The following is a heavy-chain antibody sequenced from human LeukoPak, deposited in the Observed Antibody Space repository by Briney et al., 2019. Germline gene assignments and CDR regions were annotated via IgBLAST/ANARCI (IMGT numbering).Heavy chain of an antibody. CDR3: VRERDSSVIDGFDI. V-gene: IGHV4-59*01. Sequence: PSETLSLTCTVSGDSINNYYWSWIRQPPGKGLEWIGFIYYSGTTNYNPSLKSRVTISVDTSKNQYSLKLSSVTAADTAVYYCVRERDSSVIDGFDIWGQGTMVTVSS. D-gene: IGHD3-22*01. J-gene: IGHJ3*02. CDR2: IYYSGTT. CDR1: GDSINNYY.